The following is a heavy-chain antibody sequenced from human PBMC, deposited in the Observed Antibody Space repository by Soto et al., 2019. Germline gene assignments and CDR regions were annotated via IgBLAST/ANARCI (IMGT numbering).Heavy chain of an antibody. Sequence: QVQLVESGGGLVKPGGSLRISCAASGFTFSDFYMNWLRQTTGKGLEWLAYISGSGSGTNYADSVKGRFTISRDNAKNSLYLQMNSLRIEDTAVYYCVRDARLASFWGLGTLVTVSS. CDR1: GFTFSDFY. CDR2: ISGSGSGT. V-gene: IGHV3-11*06. CDR3: VRDARLASF. D-gene: IGHD6-19*01. J-gene: IGHJ4*02.